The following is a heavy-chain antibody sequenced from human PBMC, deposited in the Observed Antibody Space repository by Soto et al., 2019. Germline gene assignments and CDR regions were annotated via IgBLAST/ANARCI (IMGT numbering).Heavy chain of an antibody. D-gene: IGHD3-10*01. CDR2: INHSGST. J-gene: IGHJ4*02. CDR3: ARGGGGLYGSGSYLDY. CDR1: GGSFSGYY. V-gene: IGHV4-34*01. Sequence: SETLSLTCAVYGGSFSGYYWSWIRQPPGKGLEWIGEINHSGSTNYNPSLKSRVTISVDTSKNQFSLKLSSVTAADTAVYYCARGGGGLYGSGSYLDYWGQGTLVTVSS.